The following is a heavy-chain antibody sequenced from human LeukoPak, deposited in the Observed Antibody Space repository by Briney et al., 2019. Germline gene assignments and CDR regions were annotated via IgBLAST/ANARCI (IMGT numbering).Heavy chain of an antibody. Sequence: SETLSLTCTVSGGSISSYYWSWIRQPPGKGLEWIGYIYYSGSTNYNPSLKSRVTISVDTSKNQFSLKLSSVTAADTAMYYCAVYPNYDFWSGYLGYWGQGTLVTVSP. CDR3: AVYPNYDFWSGYLGY. CDR2: IYYSGST. J-gene: IGHJ4*02. CDR1: GGSISSYY. D-gene: IGHD3-3*01. V-gene: IGHV4-59*01.